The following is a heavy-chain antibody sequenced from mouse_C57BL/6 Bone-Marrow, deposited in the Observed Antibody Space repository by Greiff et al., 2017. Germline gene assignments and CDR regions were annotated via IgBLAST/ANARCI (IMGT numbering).Heavy chain of an antibody. CDR1: GYTFTSYD. V-gene: IGHV1-85*01. D-gene: IGHD1-1*01. CDR3: ATYYYGSSGDYYAMDY. J-gene: IGHJ4*01. Sequence: QVQLQQSGPELVKPGASVKLSCKASGYTFTSYDINWVKQRPGQGLEWIGWIYPRDGSTKYNEKFKGKATLTVDTSSSTAYMELHSLTSEDSAVYFCATYYYGSSGDYYAMDYWGQETSVAVSS. CDR2: IYPRDGST.